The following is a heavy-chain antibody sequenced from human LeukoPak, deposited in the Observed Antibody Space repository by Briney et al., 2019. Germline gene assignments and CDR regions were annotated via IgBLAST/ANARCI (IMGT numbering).Heavy chain of an antibody. Sequence: ASVKVSCKASGGTLSSYAISWVRQAPGQGLEWMGGIIPIFGTANYAQKFQGRVTITTDESTSTAYMELSSLRSEDTAVYYCARDPGGWFDPWGQGTLVTVSS. CDR1: GGTLSSYA. CDR2: IIPIFGTA. V-gene: IGHV1-69*05. CDR3: ARDPGGWFDP. D-gene: IGHD3-10*01. J-gene: IGHJ5*02.